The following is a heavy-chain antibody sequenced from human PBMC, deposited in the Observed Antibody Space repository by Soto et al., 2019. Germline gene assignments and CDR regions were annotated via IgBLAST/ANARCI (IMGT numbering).Heavy chain of an antibody. Sequence: VQLQESGPGLVKPSETLSLTCTVSGGSISSYYWSWIRQPPGKGLEWIGYIYYSGSTNYNPSLKRRVTISVNTPKNQFSRKLSSVTAADPAVYYCARHRRDFALWGQGTLVTVSS. V-gene: IGHV4-59*08. CDR3: ARHRRDFAL. CDR1: GGSISSYY. CDR2: IYYSGST. J-gene: IGHJ4*02.